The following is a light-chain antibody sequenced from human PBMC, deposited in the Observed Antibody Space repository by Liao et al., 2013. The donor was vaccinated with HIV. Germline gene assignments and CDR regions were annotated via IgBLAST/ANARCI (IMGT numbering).Light chain of an antibody. V-gene: IGLV3-1*01. Sequence: SDELTQPSSVSVSPGQTATITCSGDELGDKYAFWYQQKPGQSPVLVIYQDNKRPSGIPERFSGSNSGNAATLTISGTQALDEADYYCQVWDSGTVFGGGTKLTVL. CDR1: ELGDKY. CDR2: QDN. J-gene: IGLJ2*01. CDR3: QVWDSGTV.